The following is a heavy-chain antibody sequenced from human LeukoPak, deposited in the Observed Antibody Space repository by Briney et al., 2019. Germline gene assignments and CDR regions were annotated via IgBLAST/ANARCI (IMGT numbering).Heavy chain of an antibody. J-gene: IGHJ4*02. CDR1: GYSISSGYY. D-gene: IGHD5-12*01. CDR3: VCRGYSGYDPIDY. Sequence: PSETLSLTCAVSGYSISSGYYWGWSRQPPGQGLELIGSIYHSGSTYYNPSLKSRVIISVDTSKNQFSLKLSSVTAADTAVYYCVCRGYSGYDPIDYWGQGTLVTVSS. CDR2: IYHSGST. V-gene: IGHV4-38-2*01.